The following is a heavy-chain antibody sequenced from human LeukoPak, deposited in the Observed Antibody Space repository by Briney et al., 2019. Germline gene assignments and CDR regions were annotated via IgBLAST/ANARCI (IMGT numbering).Heavy chain of an antibody. CDR2: ISVYNGNT. D-gene: IGHD1-26*01. CDR1: GFTFTSYG. J-gene: IGHJ6*03. Sequence: GGSLRLSCAASGFTFTSYGISWVRQAPGQGLEWMGWISVYNGNTNYAQKLQGRVTMTTDTSTSTAYMELRSLRSDDTAVYYCARGGQWGLQSSYYYYIDVWGKGTTVTVSS. CDR3: ARGGQWGLQSSYYYYIDV. V-gene: IGHV1-18*01.